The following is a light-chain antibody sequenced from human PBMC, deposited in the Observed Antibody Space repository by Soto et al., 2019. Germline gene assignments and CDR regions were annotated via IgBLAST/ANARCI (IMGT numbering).Light chain of an antibody. CDR2: EVG. CDR1: RSDVGSYNL. V-gene: IGLV2-23*02. J-gene: IGLJ1*01. CDR3: CSYAGSSTYV. Sequence: SLLAQPSSLSGSPVQSITLSCTGTRSDVGSYNLVSWYQQHPGKAPKLMIYEVGKRPSGVSNRFSGSKSGNTASLTISGLQAEDEADYYCCSYAGSSTYVFGTGTKVTVL.